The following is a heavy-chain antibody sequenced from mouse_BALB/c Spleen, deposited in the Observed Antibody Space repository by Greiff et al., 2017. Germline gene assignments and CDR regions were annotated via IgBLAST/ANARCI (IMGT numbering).Heavy chain of an antibody. CDR2: IWTGGGT. V-gene: IGHV2-9-2*01. CDR3: VRVLGRAMDY. CDR1: GFSLTSYD. D-gene: IGHD4-1*01. J-gene: IGHJ4*01. Sequence: QVQLKESGPGLVAPSQSLSITCTVSGFSLTSYDISWIRQPPGKGLEWLGVIWTGGGTNYNSAFMSRLSISKDNSKSQVFLKMNSLQTDDTAIYYCVRVLGRAMDYWGQGTSVTVSS.